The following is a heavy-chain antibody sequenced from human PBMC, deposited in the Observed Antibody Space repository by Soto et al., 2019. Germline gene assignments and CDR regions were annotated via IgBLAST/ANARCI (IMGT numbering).Heavy chain of an antibody. V-gene: IGHV3-9*01. J-gene: IGHJ6*03. CDR2: ISWNSGNI. Sequence: EVHLVESGGGLVQPGRSLRLSCAASGFTFDDYAMHWVRQVPGKGLEWVTGISWNSGNIGYADSVKGRFTISRDNAKNSLYLQTNSLRVEDTALYFCAKDSYSISPYYMDVWGKATTVTVSS. D-gene: IGHD3-3*02. CDR1: GFTFDDYA. CDR3: AKDSYSISPYYMDV.